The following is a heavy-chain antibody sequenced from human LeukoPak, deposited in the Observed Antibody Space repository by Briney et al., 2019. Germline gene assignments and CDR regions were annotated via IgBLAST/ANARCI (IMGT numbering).Heavy chain of an antibody. V-gene: IGHV3-30-3*01. CDR1: GFTFRNYV. J-gene: IGHJ4*02. Sequence: GGSLRLSCAASGFTFRNYVIHWVRQAPGKGLEWVAVTSSDLNVKLYADSMKGRFTISRDNSRSTLYLQMNSLRPEDTAIYYCAREGYYGSGSPPSLYFDYWGQGTLVTVSS. D-gene: IGHD3-10*01. CDR2: TSSDLNVK. CDR3: AREGYYGSGSPPSLYFDY.